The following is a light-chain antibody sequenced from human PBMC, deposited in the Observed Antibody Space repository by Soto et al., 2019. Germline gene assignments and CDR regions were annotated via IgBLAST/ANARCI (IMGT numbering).Light chain of an antibody. CDR1: YSNIGTNA. Sequence: QSVLTQPPSASGTHGQKVTISCSGSYSNIGTNAVNWYQQLPGTAPRLLIYSNNQRPSGVPDRFSGSKSGSSASLAISGLQSEDEADYYCAAWDDSLNGPSVVFGGGTQLTVL. V-gene: IGLV1-44*01. CDR3: AAWDDSLNGPSVV. J-gene: IGLJ2*01. CDR2: SNN.